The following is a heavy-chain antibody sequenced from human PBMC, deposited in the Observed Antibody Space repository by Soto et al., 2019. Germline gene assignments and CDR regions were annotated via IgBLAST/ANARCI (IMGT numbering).Heavy chain of an antibody. Sequence: QVQLVQSGAEVRQPASSVKVSCKTSGGTFSSYAISWVRQAPGQGLEWMGGIVPIVDTSTYAQKFQGRVTITADASTSTGYMELSSLRSDDTAVYYCVRVVAIPGYPDNWGQGTLVTLSS. V-gene: IGHV1-69*12. J-gene: IGHJ4*02. CDR2: IVPIVDTS. D-gene: IGHD5-12*01. CDR3: VRVVAIPGYPDN. CDR1: GGTFSSYA.